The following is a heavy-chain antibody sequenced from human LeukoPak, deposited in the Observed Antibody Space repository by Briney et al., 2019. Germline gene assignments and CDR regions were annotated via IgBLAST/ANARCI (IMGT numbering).Heavy chain of an antibody. Sequence: GGSLRLSCTGSGFTFSNYAMMWVRQAPGKGPEWVSAIRGGGGSAFYADSVKGRFTISRDNSKHTLFLQMNSLRAEDTAVYYCARDRVRGVIAYGMDVWGQGTTVTVSS. J-gene: IGHJ6*02. V-gene: IGHV3-23*01. D-gene: IGHD3-10*01. CDR2: IRGGGGSA. CDR1: GFTFSNYA. CDR3: ARDRVRGVIAYGMDV.